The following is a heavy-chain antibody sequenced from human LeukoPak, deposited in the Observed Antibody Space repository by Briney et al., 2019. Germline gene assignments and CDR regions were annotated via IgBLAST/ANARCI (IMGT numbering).Heavy chain of an antibody. J-gene: IGHJ6*02. CDR1: GFTFSDYY. Sequence: KTGGSLRLSCAASGFTFSDYYMNWIRQAPGKGLEWISYIDFSGSSLYYADSVKGRFTISRDNAKNSLYLQMNSLRAEDTAVYYCVRGVVIVPDYYYYGMDVWGQGTTVTVSS. D-gene: IGHD2/OR15-2a*01. CDR2: IDFSGSSL. V-gene: IGHV3-11*01. CDR3: VRGVVIVPDYYYYGMDV.